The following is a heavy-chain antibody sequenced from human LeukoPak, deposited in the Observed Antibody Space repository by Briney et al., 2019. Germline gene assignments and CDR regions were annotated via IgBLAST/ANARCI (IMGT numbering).Heavy chain of an antibody. D-gene: IGHD3-3*01. V-gene: IGHV1-46*01. CDR2: INPSGGST. CDR3: AGEKVYNDFWSGGSYYYYYYGMDV. CDR1: GYTFTSYY. J-gene: IGHJ6*02. Sequence: ASVKVSCKASGYTFTSYYMHWVRQAPGQGLEWTGIINPSGGSTSYAQKFQGRVTMTRDTSTSTVYMELSSLRSEDTAVYYCAGEKVYNDFWSGGSYYYYYYGMDVWGQGTTVTVSS.